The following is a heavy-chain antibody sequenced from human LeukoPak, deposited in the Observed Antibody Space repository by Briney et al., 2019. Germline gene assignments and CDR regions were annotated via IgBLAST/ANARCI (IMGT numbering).Heavy chain of an antibody. Sequence: ASVKVSCKASGYTFTRHDINWVRQATGQGLEWMGWVNPKSGNTVYAQKFQGRVIFTRNTSISTAYMELGSLRSEDTAVYYCARGMIYYYYMDVWGKGTTVTVSS. CDR2: VNPKSGNT. CDR3: ARGMIYYYYMDV. CDR1: GYTFTRHD. D-gene: IGHD3-16*01. V-gene: IGHV1-8*03. J-gene: IGHJ6*03.